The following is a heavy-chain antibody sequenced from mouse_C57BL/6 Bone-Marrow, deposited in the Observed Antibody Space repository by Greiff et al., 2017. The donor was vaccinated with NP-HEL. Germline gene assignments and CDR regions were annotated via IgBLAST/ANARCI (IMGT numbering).Heavy chain of an antibody. Sequence: EVQLQQSGPELVKPGASVKISCKASGYTFTDYYMNWVKQSHGKSLEWIGDINPNNGGTSYNQKFKGKATLTVDKSSSTAYMELRSLTSEDTAIYYCARAGAAQATCAYWGQGTLVTVSA. J-gene: IGHJ3*01. D-gene: IGHD3-2*02. V-gene: IGHV1-26*01. CDR3: ARAGAAQATCAY. CDR2: INPNNGGT. CDR1: GYTFTDYY.